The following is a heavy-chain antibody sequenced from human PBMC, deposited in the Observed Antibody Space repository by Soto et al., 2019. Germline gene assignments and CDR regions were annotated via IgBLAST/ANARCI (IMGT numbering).Heavy chain of an antibody. J-gene: IGHJ6*03. CDR2: TYYRSRWYN. D-gene: IGHD1-7*01. Sequence: QVQLQESGPGLLKPSQTLSLTCAISGDSVSSISAAWNWIRLSPWRGLEWLARTYYRSRWYNDYAVSVRSRITVNPDTSKNQFSLQLTSVTPEDTAVYYCAGTTSHQWYYMDVWGKGTTVTVSS. V-gene: IGHV6-1*01. CDR3: AGTTSHQWYYMDV. CDR1: GDSVSSISAA.